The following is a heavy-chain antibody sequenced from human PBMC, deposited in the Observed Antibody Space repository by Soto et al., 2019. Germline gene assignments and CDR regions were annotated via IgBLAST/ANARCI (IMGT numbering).Heavy chain of an antibody. CDR3: SRQASDFWSGKPQYYMDV. Sequence: EVQLVESGGGLVQPGGSLKLSCAASGFTFSASAMHWVRQASGKGLEWVGRIRSKPNNYATAYGASVKGRFTISRDESKNTAYLQMNSLNTEDTAVYYCSRQASDFWSGKPQYYMDVWGKGTTVTVSS. CDR2: IRSKPNNYAT. CDR1: GFTFSASA. J-gene: IGHJ6*03. V-gene: IGHV3-73*01. D-gene: IGHD3-3*01.